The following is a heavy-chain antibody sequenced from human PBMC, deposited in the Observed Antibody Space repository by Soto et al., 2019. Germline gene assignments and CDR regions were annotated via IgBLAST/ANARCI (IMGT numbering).Heavy chain of an antibody. V-gene: IGHV3-23*01. Sequence: GGSLRLSCAASGFTFSSYAMSWVRQAPGKGLEWVSAISGSGGSTYYADSVKGRFTISRDNSKNTLYLQMNSLRAEDTAVYYCATLETVDTAMASYNWFDPWGQGTLVTVSS. CDR3: ATLETVDTAMASYNWFDP. D-gene: IGHD5-18*01. J-gene: IGHJ5*02. CDR2: ISGSGGST. CDR1: GFTFSSYA.